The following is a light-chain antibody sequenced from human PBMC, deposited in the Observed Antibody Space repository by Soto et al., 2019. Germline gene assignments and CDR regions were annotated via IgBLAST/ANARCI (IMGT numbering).Light chain of an antibody. CDR1: QSVSSY. V-gene: IGKV3-11*01. J-gene: IGKJ1*01. CDR2: EAS. CDR3: HQRSNWPPLT. Sequence: EIVLTQSPATLSFSPGERASLSCSASQSVSSYLAWYQQKPGQAPRLLIYEASNRATGIPARFSGSGSGTDFSLAISSLEPEDFAVYYGHQRSNWPPLTFGQGTKVEIK.